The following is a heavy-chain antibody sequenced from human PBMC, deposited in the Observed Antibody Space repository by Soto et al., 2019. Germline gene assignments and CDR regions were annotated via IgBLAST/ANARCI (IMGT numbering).Heavy chain of an antibody. CDR2: ISGSGGST. Sequence: GGSLRLSCAASGFTFSSYAMSWVRQAPGKGLEWVSAISGSGGSTYYADSVKGRFTISRDNSKNTLYLQMSSLRVEDTAVYYCAKVVGQPPEDRTYYFDYWGQGTLVTVSS. V-gene: IGHV3-23*01. CDR1: GFTFSSYA. CDR3: AKVVGQPPEDRTYYFDY. J-gene: IGHJ4*02.